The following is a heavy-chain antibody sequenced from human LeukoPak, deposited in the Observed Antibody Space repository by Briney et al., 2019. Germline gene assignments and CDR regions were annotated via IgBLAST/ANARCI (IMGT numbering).Heavy chain of an antibody. J-gene: IGHJ4*02. V-gene: IGHV4-34*01. CDR3: ARAFPSSYSGSYYLAY. CDR2: INHSGST. CDR1: GGSFSGYY. Sequence: SETLSLTCAVYGGSFSGYYWSWTRQPPGKGLEWIGEINHSGSTNYNPSLKSRVTISVDTSKNQFSLKLSSVTAADTAVYYCARAFPSSYSGSYYLAYWGQGTLVTVSS. D-gene: IGHD1-26*01.